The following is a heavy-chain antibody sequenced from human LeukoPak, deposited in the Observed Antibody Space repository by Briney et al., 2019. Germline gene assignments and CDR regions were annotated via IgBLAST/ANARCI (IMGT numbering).Heavy chain of an antibody. Sequence: ASVKVSCKASGYTFTGYYMHWVRQAPGQGLEWMGWINPNSGGTNYAQKFQGRVTMTSDTSISTAYMDLSRLRSDDTAVYYCARVRGPNFYYYAMDVWGQGTTVTVSS. D-gene: IGHD3-10*01. CDR2: INPNSGGT. J-gene: IGHJ6*02. CDR3: ARVRGPNFYYYAMDV. V-gene: IGHV1-2*02. CDR1: GYTFTGYY.